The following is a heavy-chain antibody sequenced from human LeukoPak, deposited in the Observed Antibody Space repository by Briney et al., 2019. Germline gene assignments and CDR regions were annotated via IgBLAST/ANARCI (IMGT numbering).Heavy chain of an antibody. D-gene: IGHD4-17*01. Sequence: PSETPSLTCTVSGGSISSYYWSWIRQPPGKGLEWIGYIYYSGSTNYNPSLKSRVTISVDTSKNQFSLKLSSVTAADTAVYYCARGADDGAIDYWGQGTLVTVSS. V-gene: IGHV4-59*01. CDR3: ARGADDGAIDY. CDR1: GGSISSYY. CDR2: IYYSGST. J-gene: IGHJ4*02.